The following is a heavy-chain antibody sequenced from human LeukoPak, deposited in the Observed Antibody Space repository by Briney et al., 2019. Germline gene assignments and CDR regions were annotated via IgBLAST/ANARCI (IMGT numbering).Heavy chain of an antibody. J-gene: IGHJ5*02. CDR1: GYTFTSYG. V-gene: IGHV1-69*13. CDR2: IIPIFGTA. Sequence: GASVKVSCKAFGYTFTSYGISWVRQAPGQGLEWMGGIIPIFGTANYAQKFQGRVTITADESTSTAYMELGSLRSEDTAVYYCARAGRSGSGLPNWFDPWGQGTLVTVSS. CDR3: ARAGRSGSGLPNWFDP. D-gene: IGHD5-12*01.